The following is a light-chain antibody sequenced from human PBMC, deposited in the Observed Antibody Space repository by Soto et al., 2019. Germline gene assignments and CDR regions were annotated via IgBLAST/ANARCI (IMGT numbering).Light chain of an antibody. V-gene: IGKV3-20*01. J-gene: IGKJ2*01. CDR3: QQYGSSPYT. Sequence: EIVLTQSPGTLSLSPGERATLSCRASQSVSSSYLAWYKQKPGQAPRLLIYGASSRATGIPDRFSGSGSGTDFTLTISRLEPEDFVVYYCQQYGSSPYTFGQGTKLEIK. CDR1: QSVSSSY. CDR2: GAS.